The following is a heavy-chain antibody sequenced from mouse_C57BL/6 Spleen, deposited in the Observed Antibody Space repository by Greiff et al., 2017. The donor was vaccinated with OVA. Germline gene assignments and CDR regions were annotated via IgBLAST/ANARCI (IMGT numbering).Heavy chain of an antibody. CDR2: IDPSDSYT. CDR1: GYTFTSYW. CDR3: ARRGNWDGEFAY. Sequence: VQLQQPGAELVMPGASVKLSCKASGYTFTSYWMHWVKQRPGQGLEWIGEIDPSDSYTNYNQKFKGKSTLTVDKSSSTAYMQLSSLTSEDSAVYYCARRGNWDGEFAYWGQGTLVTVSA. D-gene: IGHD4-1*01. J-gene: IGHJ3*01. V-gene: IGHV1-69*01.